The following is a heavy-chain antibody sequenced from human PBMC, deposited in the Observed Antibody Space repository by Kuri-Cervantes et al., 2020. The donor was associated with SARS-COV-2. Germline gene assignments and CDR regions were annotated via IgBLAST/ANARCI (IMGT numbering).Heavy chain of an antibody. Sequence: LSLTCAASGFTFSSYAMHWVRQTPGEGLEWVAITSYDGTSKYYADSVKGRFTISRDNSKNTLYLQMNNLRGDDTAVYFCARGRVGVQDFWGQGTLVTVSS. CDR1: GFTFSSYA. CDR3: ARGRVGVQDF. J-gene: IGHJ4*02. V-gene: IGHV3-30-3*01. D-gene: IGHD2-21*01. CDR2: TSYDGTSK.